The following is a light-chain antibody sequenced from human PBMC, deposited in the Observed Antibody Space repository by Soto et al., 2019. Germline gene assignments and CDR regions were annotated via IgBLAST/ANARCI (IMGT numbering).Light chain of an antibody. V-gene: IGKV3-15*01. CDR1: QRVSSN. Sequence: EIVMSQSPATLSVSPGERATLSCRASQRVSSNLAWYQQKPGQAPRLLIYGASTRATGIPARFSGSGSGTEFTLTISSLQPEDFAVYYCQQYNNWPPLYSFGQGTNLEIK. CDR3: QQYNNWPPLYS. J-gene: IGKJ2*03. CDR2: GAS.